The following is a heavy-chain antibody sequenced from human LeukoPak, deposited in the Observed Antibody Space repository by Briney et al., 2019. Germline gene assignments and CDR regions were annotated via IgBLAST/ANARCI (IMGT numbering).Heavy chain of an antibody. CDR2: VCGGGRYI. CDR3: ARVSRVAYTSSWYLDY. Sequence: NPRGSPRLSCAASGYTFRSYTMSLGRQAPGEGLGWVSSVCGGGRYIYYADSMKGRFTISRDNAKNSLFLQMNSLSAEDTALYYCARVSRVAYTSSWYLDYWGQGTLVTVSS. CDR1: GYTFRSYT. D-gene: IGHD6-13*01. V-gene: IGHV3-21*01. J-gene: IGHJ4*02.